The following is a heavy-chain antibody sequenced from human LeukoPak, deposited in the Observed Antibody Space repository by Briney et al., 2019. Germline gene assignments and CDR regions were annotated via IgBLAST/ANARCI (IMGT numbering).Heavy chain of an antibody. Sequence: GGSLRLSCAASGFAFSSYGMHWVRQAPCKGLEWVAFIRYDGSNKYYADSVKGRFTISRDNSKKTLYLQMNSLRAEDTAVYYCAKDRGYVVITYFDYWGQGTLVTVSS. D-gene: IGHD3-22*01. V-gene: IGHV3-30*02. J-gene: IGHJ4*02. CDR3: AKDRGYVVITYFDY. CDR1: GFAFSSYG. CDR2: IRYDGSNK.